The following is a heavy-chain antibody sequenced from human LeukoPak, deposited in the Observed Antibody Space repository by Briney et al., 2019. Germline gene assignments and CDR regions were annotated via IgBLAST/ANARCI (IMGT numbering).Heavy chain of an antibody. J-gene: IGHJ4*01. D-gene: IGHD6-13*01. Sequence: GGSLRLSCAVSGFTLTDYWMNWVRQAPGKGPEWVAGIRQDGSEKTYVDSVKGRFTICRDNTKNSLSLQLNGPRAEDTAVYYCAREGTAAGLYFDLWGQGTLVTVSS. V-gene: IGHV3-7*01. CDR1: GFTLTDYW. CDR3: AREGTAAGLYFDL. CDR2: IRQDGSEK.